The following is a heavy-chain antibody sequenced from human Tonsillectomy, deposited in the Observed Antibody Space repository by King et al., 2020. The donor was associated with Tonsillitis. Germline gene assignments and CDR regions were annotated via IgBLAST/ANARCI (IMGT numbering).Heavy chain of an antibody. J-gene: IGHJ4*02. CDR3: ARDRIAVAGTLDY. D-gene: IGHD6-19*01. Sequence: VQLVESGGGLVQPGGSLRLSCAASGFTVSSNYMNWVRQAPGKGLEWVSVIYSGGSTYYADSVKGRFTISRDNSKNTQYLQMNSLRAEDTAVYYCARDRIAVAGTLDYWGQGTLVTVSS. CDR1: GFTVSSNY. CDR2: IYSGGST. V-gene: IGHV3-66*01.